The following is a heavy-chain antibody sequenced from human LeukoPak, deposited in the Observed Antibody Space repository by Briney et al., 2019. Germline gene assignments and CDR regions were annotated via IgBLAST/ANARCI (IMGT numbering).Heavy chain of an antibody. D-gene: IGHD3-22*01. Sequence: PGGSLRLSCAVSGFPFTRFYMSWIRQASGKGLEWISYIGLSGSPLDYADSVRGRFTISRDNAKNSLYLELNSLRAEDTAVYYCARKDFSSGSFSYWGQGTLVTVSS. J-gene: IGHJ4*02. CDR3: ARKDFSSGSFSY. CDR2: IGLSGSPL. V-gene: IGHV3-11*04. CDR1: GFPFTRFY.